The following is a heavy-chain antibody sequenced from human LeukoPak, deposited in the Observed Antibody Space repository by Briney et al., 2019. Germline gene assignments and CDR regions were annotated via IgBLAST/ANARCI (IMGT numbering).Heavy chain of an antibody. J-gene: IGHJ6*03. CDR2: IWYDGSNK. CDR1: GFTFSSYG. D-gene: IGHD4-11*01. Sequence: GGSLRLSCAASGFTFSSYGMHWVRQAPGKGLEWVAVIWYDGSNKYYADSVKGRFTISRDNSKNTLYLQMNSLRAEDTAVYYCARESTTVTLLYYYYYMDVWGKGTTVTVSS. V-gene: IGHV3-33*01. CDR3: ARESTTVTLLYYYYYMDV.